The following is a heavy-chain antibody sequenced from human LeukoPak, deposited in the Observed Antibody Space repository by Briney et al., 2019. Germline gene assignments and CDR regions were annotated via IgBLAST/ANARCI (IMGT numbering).Heavy chain of an antibody. CDR2: ISYDGSNK. CDR3: ARTVLLWFGELLGGAFDI. J-gene: IGHJ3*02. V-gene: IGHV3-30*03. D-gene: IGHD3-10*01. CDR1: GFTFSSYG. Sequence: QPGGSLRLSCAASGFTFSSYGMHWVRQAPGKGLEWVAVISYDGSNKYYADSVKGRFTISRDNSKNTLYLQMNSLRAEDTAVYYCARTVLLWFGELLGGAFDIWGQGTMVTVSS.